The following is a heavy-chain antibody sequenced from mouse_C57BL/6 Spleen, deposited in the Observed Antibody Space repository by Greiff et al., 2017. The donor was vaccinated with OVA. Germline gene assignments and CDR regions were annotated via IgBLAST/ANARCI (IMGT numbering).Heavy chain of an antibody. D-gene: IGHD2-5*01. V-gene: IGHV1-49*01. CDR1: YFAFMASA. Sequence: QVQLQQSGAELVRPGSSVKLSCKDSYFAFMASAMHWVKQRPGHGLEWIGSFTIYSDATEYSETFKGKATLTANTSSSTPYMELSSLTSEDSAVYYCARSHYFSNYDYAMDYWGQGTSVTVSS. CDR2: FTIYSDAT. J-gene: IGHJ4*01. CDR3: ARSHYFSNYDYAMDY.